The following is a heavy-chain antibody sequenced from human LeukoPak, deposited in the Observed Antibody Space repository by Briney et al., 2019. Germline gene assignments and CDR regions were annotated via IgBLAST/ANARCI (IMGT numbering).Heavy chain of an antibody. CDR3: ARAPLLWFGSPHWYFDL. D-gene: IGHD3-10*01. J-gene: IGHJ2*01. CDR2: INPSGGST. Sequence: ASVKVSCKASGYTFTSYYMHWVRQAPGQGLEWMGIINPSGGSTSYAQKFQGRVTMTRDTSTSTVYMELSSLRSEDTAVYYCARAPLLWFGSPHWYFDLWGRGTLVTVSS. V-gene: IGHV1-46*01. CDR1: GYTFTSYY.